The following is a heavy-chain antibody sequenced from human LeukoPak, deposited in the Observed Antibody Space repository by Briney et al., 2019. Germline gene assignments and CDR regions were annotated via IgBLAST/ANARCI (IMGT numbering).Heavy chain of an antibody. CDR3: AKTVGSSVWYYCDY. J-gene: IGHJ4*02. CDR2: NSGRGDNT. Sequence: GGSLRLSCAASGFTFSSYAMTWVRQAPGKGLEWVSGNSGRGDNTYYADSVKGRFTISRDNSQNTLYLQMNSLRAEDTAVYYCAKTVGSSVWYYCDYWGQGTLVTVSS. D-gene: IGHD6-19*01. CDR1: GFTFSSYA. V-gene: IGHV3-23*01.